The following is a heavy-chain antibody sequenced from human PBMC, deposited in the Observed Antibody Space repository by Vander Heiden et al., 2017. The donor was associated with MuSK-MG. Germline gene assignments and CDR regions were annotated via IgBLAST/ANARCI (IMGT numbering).Heavy chain of an antibody. J-gene: IGHJ4*02. CDR2: IYSSGNT. V-gene: IGHV4-39*01. Sequence: QLQLQESGPGLVKPSETLSLTCSVSGGSISSSSYYWGWIRQPPVKGLEWIAIIYSSGNTYYNPSLKSRVTISVDTSKNQFSLKLSSVTAADTAVYYCAGDALLTASNNFDYWGQGTLLTVSS. CDR3: AGDALLTASNNFDY. D-gene: IGHD3-9*01. CDR1: GGSISSSSYY.